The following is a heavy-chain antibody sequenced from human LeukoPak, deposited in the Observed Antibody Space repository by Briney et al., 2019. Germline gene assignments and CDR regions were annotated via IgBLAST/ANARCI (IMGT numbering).Heavy chain of an antibody. CDR1: GGSISSYY. CDR3: ARTSSSGYFINWFDP. J-gene: IGHJ5*02. CDR2: IYYSGST. V-gene: IGHV4-59*01. Sequence: SETLSLTCTVSGGSISSYYWSWIRQPPGKGLEWIGYIYYSGSTSYNPSLKSRVTISVDTSKNQFSLKLSSVTAADTAVYYCARTSSSGYFINWFDPWGQGTLVTVSS. D-gene: IGHD3-22*01.